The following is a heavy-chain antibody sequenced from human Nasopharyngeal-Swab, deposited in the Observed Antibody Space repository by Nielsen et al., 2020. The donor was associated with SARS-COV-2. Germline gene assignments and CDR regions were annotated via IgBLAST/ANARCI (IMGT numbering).Heavy chain of an antibody. CDR1: GYSFTSYW. V-gene: IGHV5-51*01. Sequence: KVSCKGSGYSFTSYWIGWVRQMPGKGLEWMGIIYPGDSGTRYSPSFQGQVTISADKSISTAYLQWSSLKASDTAMYYCARSDRDGDPYYFDYWGQGTLVTVSS. D-gene: IGHD5-24*01. CDR2: IYPGDSGT. CDR3: ARSDRDGDPYYFDY. J-gene: IGHJ4*02.